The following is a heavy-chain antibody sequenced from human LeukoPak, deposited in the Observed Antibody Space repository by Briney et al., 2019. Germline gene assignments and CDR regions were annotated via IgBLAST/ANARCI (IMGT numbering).Heavy chain of an antibody. CDR2: IIPILGIA. V-gene: IGHV1-69*04. Sequence: ASVKVSCKASGGTFSSYAISWVRQAPGQGLEWMGRIIPILGIANYAQKFQGRVTMTTDTSTSTAYMEVRSLRSDDTAVYYCARDAHSSSWYGGYWGQGTLVTVSS. D-gene: IGHD6-13*01. CDR3: ARDAHSSSWYGGY. CDR1: GGTFSSYA. J-gene: IGHJ4*02.